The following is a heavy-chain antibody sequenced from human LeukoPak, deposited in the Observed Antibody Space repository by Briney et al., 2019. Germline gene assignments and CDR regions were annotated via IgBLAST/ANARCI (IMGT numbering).Heavy chain of an antibody. Sequence: TGGSLRLSCAASGFIFSSYAMHWVRQAPGKGLEWVAVISYDGSNKYYADSVKGRFTISRDNSKNTLYLQMNSLRAEDTAVYYCAKDRVGATTGIFDYWGQGTLVTVSS. CDR2: ISYDGSNK. CDR3: AKDRVGATTGIFDY. J-gene: IGHJ4*02. D-gene: IGHD1-26*01. CDR1: GFIFSSYA. V-gene: IGHV3-30*04.